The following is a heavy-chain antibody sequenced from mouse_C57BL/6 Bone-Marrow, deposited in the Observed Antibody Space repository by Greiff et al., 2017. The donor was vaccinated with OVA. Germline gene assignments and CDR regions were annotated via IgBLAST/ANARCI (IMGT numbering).Heavy chain of an antibody. V-gene: IGHV14-4*01. J-gene: IGHJ2*02. CDR2: IDPENGDT. Sequence: EVQLQQSGAELVRPGASVKLSCTASGFNIKDDYMHWVKQRPEQGLEWIGWIDPENGDTEYASKFQGKATITADTSSNLAYLQLSSLTSEDTAVDYCTSYGNFDYWGQGTSLTVSS. CDR3: TSYGNFDY. D-gene: IGHD2-1*01. CDR1: GFNIKDDY.